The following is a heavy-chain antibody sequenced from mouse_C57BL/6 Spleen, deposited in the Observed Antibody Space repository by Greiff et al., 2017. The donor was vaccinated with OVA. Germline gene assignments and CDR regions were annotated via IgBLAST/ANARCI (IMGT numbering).Heavy chain of an antibody. CDR3: ARTPGVSHWYFDV. CDR1: GFSLSTIGMG. Sequence: QVTLKESGPGILQPSQTLSLTCSFSGFSLSTIGMGVGWIRQPSGKGLEWLAHIWWDDDKYYNPALKRRLTISKATSKNQVFLKIANVDTADTATYYCARTPGVSHWYFDVWGTGTTVTVSS. D-gene: IGHD6-2*01. CDR2: IWWDDDK. V-gene: IGHV8-8*01. J-gene: IGHJ1*03.